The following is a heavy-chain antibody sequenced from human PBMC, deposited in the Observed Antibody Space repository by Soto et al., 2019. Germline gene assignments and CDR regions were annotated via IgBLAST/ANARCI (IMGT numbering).Heavy chain of an antibody. D-gene: IGHD3-22*01. CDR3: ARVVDYYDPYYDYGMDV. CDR2: ISSSSSYI. CDR1: GFTFSYYS. V-gene: IGHV3-21*01. Sequence: EVQLVESGGGLVKPGGSLRLSCAASGFTFSYYSMNWVRQAPGKGLEWVSSISSSSSYISYADSVKGRFTISRDNAKNSLYLQMNSLRAEDTAVYYCARVVDYYDPYYDYGMDVWGQGTTVTVSS. J-gene: IGHJ6*02.